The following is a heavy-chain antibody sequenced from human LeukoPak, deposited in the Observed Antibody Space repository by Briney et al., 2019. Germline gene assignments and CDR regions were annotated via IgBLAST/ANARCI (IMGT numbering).Heavy chain of an antibody. V-gene: IGHV3-48*03. CDR2: ISSSGSTI. J-gene: IGHJ6*03. D-gene: IGHD2-15*01. CDR3: ARDSEVVVAADSYYYYMDV. CDR1: GFTFSSYE. Sequence: AGGSLRLSCAASGFTFSSYEMNWVRQAPGKGLEWVSYISSSGSTIYYADPVKGRFTISRDNAKNLLYLQMNSLRAEDTAVYYCARDSEVVVAADSYYYYMDVWGKGTTVTVSS.